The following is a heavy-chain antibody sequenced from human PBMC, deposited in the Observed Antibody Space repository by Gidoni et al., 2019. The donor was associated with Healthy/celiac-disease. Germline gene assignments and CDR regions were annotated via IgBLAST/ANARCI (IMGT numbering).Heavy chain of an antibody. CDR3: AMGVRDYYMDV. J-gene: IGHJ6*03. CDR1: GGSFSGYY. CDR2: INHSGST. Sequence: QVQLQQWGAGLLKHSETLSLTCAVYGGSFSGYYWSWIRQPPGKGLEWIGEINHSGSTNYNPSLKSRVTISVDTSKNQFSLKLSSVTAADTAVYYCAMGVRDYYMDVWDKGTTVTVSS. V-gene: IGHV4-34*01. D-gene: IGHD2-8*01.